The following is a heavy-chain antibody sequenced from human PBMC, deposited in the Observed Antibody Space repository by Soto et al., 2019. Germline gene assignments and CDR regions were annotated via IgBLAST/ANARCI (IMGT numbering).Heavy chain of an antibody. J-gene: IGHJ4*02. CDR3: AARIAVAGTDY. D-gene: IGHD6-19*01. CDR1: GFTFSSYA. CDR2: ISGSGGST. Sequence: GGSLRLSCAASGFTFSSYAMSWVRQAPGKGLDWVSAISGSGGSTYYADSVKGRFTISRDNSKNTLFLQMNSLRAEDTAVYYCAARIAVAGTDYWGQGTLVTVSS. V-gene: IGHV3-23*01.